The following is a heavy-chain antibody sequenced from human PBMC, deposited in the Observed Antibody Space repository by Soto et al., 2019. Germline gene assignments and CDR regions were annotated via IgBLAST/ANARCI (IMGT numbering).Heavy chain of an antibody. Sequence: QVQLVQSGAEVKKPGSSVKVSCKASGDTFNFYTISWVRQAPGQGLEWMGRIIPMLGMSNYAQKFQGRVTIIADKSTSTAYMQLSSLRSEATAIYYCATSYGSGSRPFDYWGQGTLVTVSS. CDR2: IIPMLGMS. CDR1: GDTFNFYT. V-gene: IGHV1-69*02. D-gene: IGHD3-10*01. J-gene: IGHJ4*02. CDR3: ATSYGSGSRPFDY.